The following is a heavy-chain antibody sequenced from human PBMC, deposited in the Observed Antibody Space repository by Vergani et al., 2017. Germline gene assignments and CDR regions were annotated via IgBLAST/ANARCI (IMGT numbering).Heavy chain of an antibody. D-gene: IGHD3-10*01. CDR2: ISSSSSYI. CDR3: ARDTARLYGSGSPFDC. J-gene: IGHJ4*02. CDR1: GFTFSSYS. V-gene: IGHV3-21*01. Sequence: EVQLVESGGGLVKPGGSLRLSCAASGFTFSSYSMNWVRQAPGKGLEWVSSISSSSSYIYYADSVKGRFTISRDNAKNSLYLQMNSLRAEDTAVYYCARDTARLYGSGSPFDCWGQGTLVTVSS.